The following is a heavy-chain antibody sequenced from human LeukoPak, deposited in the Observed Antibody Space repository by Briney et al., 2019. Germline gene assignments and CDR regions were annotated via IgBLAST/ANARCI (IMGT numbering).Heavy chain of an antibody. CDR2: IYHAGSK. Sequence: SETLSLTCTVSGGSISSRNSFWGWIRQSPGKGLEWIGTIYHAGSKYYNPSLESRSAIYVDTSKDQFYLELTSVTAADTGDCARRESHSYAENWYFDLWGRGTLVTVSS. CDR1: GGSISSRNSF. D-gene: IGHD5-18*01. V-gene: IGHV4-39*01. J-gene: IGHJ2*01. CDR3: RESHSYAENWYFDL.